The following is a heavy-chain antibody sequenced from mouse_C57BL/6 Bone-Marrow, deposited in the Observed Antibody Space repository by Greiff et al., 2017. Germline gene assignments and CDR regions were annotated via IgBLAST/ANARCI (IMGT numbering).Heavy chain of an antibody. Sequence: QVQLQQPGAELVKPGASVKVSCKASGYTFTSYWMHWVKQRPGQGLEWIGRIHPSDSATNYNQKFKGKATLTVDKSSSTAYMQLSSLTSEDSAVYYCAIGGYSNFFAYWGQGTLVTVSA. D-gene: IGHD2-5*01. CDR3: AIGGYSNFFAY. CDR1: GYTFTSYW. J-gene: IGHJ3*01. V-gene: IGHV1-74*01. CDR2: IHPSDSAT.